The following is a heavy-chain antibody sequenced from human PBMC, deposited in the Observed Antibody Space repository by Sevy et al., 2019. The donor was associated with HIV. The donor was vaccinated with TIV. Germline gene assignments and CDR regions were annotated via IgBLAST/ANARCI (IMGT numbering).Heavy chain of an antibody. V-gene: IGHV1-24*01. D-gene: IGHD1-26*01. CDR1: GYTLTELS. CDR2: FDPEDGET. Sequence: ASVKVSCKVSGYTLTELSMHWVRQAPGEGLEWMGCFDPEDGETIYAQKFQGRVTMTEDTSTDTAYMELSSLGSDDTAVYYCATTHPIKIVGATRGYYYFMDVWGKGSTVTSP. J-gene: IGHJ6*03. CDR3: ATTHPIKIVGATRGYYYFMDV.